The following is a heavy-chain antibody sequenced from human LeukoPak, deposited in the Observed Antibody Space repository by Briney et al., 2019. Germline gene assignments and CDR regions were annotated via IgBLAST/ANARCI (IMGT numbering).Heavy chain of an antibody. D-gene: IGHD5-18*01. Sequence: SETLSLTCTVSGGSISSYYWSWIRQPPGKGLEWIGYVFYSGSTNYNPYLTSRVTISVATSKNQFTLTLNSVTPADTAVYYFSGDGGRFSFGFGYSGPGTPGTVSP. CDR1: GGSISSYY. CDR2: VFYSGST. V-gene: IGHV4-59*01. CDR3: SGDGGRFSFGFGY. J-gene: IGHJ4*02.